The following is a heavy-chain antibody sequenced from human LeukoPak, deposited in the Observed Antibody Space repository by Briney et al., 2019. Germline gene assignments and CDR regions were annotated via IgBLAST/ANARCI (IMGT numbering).Heavy chain of an antibody. J-gene: IGHJ4*02. D-gene: IGHD6-13*01. Sequence: ASVKVSCKASRYTLTNYYIHSVRQAPGKGLEWLGIINPGAGSTSYAQKFRGRVTMTRDTSTSTDYMDLSSLTSEETAVYKCARGGSWYYFGNWGQGLPVTVSS. CDR1: RYTLTNYY. V-gene: IGHV1-46*01. CDR2: INPGAGST. CDR3: ARGGSWYYFGN.